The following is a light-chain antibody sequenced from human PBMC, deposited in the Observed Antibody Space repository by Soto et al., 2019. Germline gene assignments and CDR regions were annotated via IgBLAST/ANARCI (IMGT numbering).Light chain of an antibody. CDR3: MQALQSPLT. V-gene: IGKV2-28*01. CDR1: QSLLHSNGYDS. CDR2: LGS. Sequence: EIVMTQSPLSLPVTPGEPASISCRSSQSLLHSNGYDSLDWYLQKPGQSPQLLIYLGSNRASGVPARVSGSGSGTDFTLKISRVEADDVGVYYCMQALQSPLTFGQGTKVEIK. J-gene: IGKJ1*01.